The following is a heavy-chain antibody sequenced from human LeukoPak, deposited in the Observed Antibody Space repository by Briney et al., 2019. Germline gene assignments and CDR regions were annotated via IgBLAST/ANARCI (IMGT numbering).Heavy chain of an antibody. CDR2: INDVGSDS. CDR1: GFTFSAYW. V-gene: IGHV3-74*01. D-gene: IGHD5-24*01. Sequence: PGGSLRLSCAASGFTFSAYWMHWVRQAPGKGLVWVGRINDVGSDSTYVDSVKGRFTISRDNAKNTLYLQMNSLRAEDTAVYYCARDREMATITGGDYWGQGTLVTVSS. CDR3: ARDREMATITGGDY. J-gene: IGHJ4*02.